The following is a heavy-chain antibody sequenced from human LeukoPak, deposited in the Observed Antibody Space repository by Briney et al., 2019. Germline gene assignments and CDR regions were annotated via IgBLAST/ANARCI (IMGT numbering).Heavy chain of an antibody. CDR3: ARVARSSGSYGAAFDI. CDR2: INPNSGGT. Sequence: GASVKVSCEASGYTFTGYYMHWVRQAPGQGREWMGRINPNSGGTNYAQKFHGRVTMTRDTSISTAYMELSRLRSNDTAVYYCARVARSSGSYGAAFDIWGQGTMVTVSS. J-gene: IGHJ3*02. CDR1: GYTFTGYY. V-gene: IGHV1-2*06. D-gene: IGHD1-26*01.